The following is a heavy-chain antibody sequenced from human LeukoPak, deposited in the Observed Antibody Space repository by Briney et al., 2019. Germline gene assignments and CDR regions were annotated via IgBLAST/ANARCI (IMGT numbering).Heavy chain of an antibody. CDR1: GFTFSSYG. V-gene: IGHV3-30*18. Sequence: GGSLRLSCAASGFTFSSYGMHWVRQAPGKGLEWVAVISYDGGNKYYADSVKGRFTISRDNSKNTLYLQMNSLRAEDTAVYYCAKDLGIVGATYPRQGMDVWGQGTTVTVSS. CDR3: AKDLGIVGATYPRQGMDV. CDR2: ISYDGGNK. J-gene: IGHJ6*02. D-gene: IGHD1-26*01.